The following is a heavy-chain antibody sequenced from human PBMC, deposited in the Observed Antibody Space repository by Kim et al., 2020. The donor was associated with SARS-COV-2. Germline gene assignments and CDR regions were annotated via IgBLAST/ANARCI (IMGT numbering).Heavy chain of an antibody. V-gene: IGHV1-69*04. CDR3: ATLVAAAGIYVGGW. CDR1: GGTFSTYA. Sequence: SVKVSCKASGGTFSTYAINWVRQAPGQGLEWMGRIIPILDIANYAQKFQGRFTITADKSTSTAYMELSSLRSEDTAVYYCATLVAAAGIYVGGWWGQGTMVTVSS. J-gene: IGHJ3*01. CDR2: IIPILDIA. D-gene: IGHD6-13*01.